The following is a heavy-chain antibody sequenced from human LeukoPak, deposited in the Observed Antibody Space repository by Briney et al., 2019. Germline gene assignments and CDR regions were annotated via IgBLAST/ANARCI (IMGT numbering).Heavy chain of an antibody. Sequence: VASVKVSCKASRGTFSSYGISWVRQAPGQGLEWMGGIIPIFGTANYAQTFQGRVTVTADESTSTAYMELSSLRSEDTAVYYCARGISQDYYFDYWGQGTLVTVSS. J-gene: IGHJ4*02. D-gene: IGHD6-13*01. CDR2: IIPIFGTA. CDR1: RGTFSSYG. V-gene: IGHV1-69*13. CDR3: ARGISQDYYFDY.